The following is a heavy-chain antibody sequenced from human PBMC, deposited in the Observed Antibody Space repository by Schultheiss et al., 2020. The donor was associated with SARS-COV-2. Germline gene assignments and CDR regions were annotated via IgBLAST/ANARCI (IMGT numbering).Heavy chain of an antibody. D-gene: IGHD3-22*01. CDR2: INSDGSST. V-gene: IGHV3-74*01. CDR1: GFTFSSYW. Sequence: GESLKISCAASGFTFSSYWMHWVRQAPGKGLVWVSRINSDGSSTSYADSVKGRFTISRDNSKNTLYLQMNSMRAEDTAVYYCARDRNRYYYDMTFDYWGQGTLVTVSS. J-gene: IGHJ4*02. CDR3: ARDRNRYYYDMTFDY.